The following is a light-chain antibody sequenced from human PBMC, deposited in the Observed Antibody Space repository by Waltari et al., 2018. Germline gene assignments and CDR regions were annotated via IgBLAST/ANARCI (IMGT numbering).Light chain of an antibody. V-gene: IGLV2-23*01. CDR3: CSYVRDITWV. Sequence: QSALTQPASVSGSPGQSITISCTGTSSDVGSYNLVSWYQHHPGKAPKLMIYEGTQRPSGVSVRCSGSKSGDTASLTISGLQAEDEADYYCCSYVRDITWVFGGGTKLTVL. CDR2: EGT. J-gene: IGLJ3*02. CDR1: SSDVGSYNL.